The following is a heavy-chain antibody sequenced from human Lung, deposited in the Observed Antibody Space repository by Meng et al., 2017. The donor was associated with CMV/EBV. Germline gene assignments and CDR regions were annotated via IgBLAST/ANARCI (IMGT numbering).Heavy chain of an antibody. CDR1: GGSISSGGFY. D-gene: IGHD4-17*01. J-gene: IGHJ5*02. Sequence: QVQTQESGPGLVKPSQTLSLTCTVSGGSISSGGFYWSWIRQHPGKGLEWIGYIYYSGSTYYNPSLRSRVAISIDTSKNQLSLKLTSVTAADTAVYFCARTNYGDYNWFDPWGQGTLVTVSS. V-gene: IGHV4-31*03. CDR2: IYYSGST. CDR3: ARTNYGDYNWFDP.